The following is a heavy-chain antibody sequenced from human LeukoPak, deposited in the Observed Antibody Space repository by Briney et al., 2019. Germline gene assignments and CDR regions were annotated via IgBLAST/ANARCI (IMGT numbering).Heavy chain of an antibody. J-gene: IGHJ5*02. D-gene: IGHD6-13*01. CDR2: IIPILGIA. V-gene: IGHV1-69*04. Sequence: SVRVSFKASGGTFSSYAISWVRQAPGQGLEWMGRIIPILGIANYAQKFQGRVTITADKSTSTAYMELSSLRSEDTAVYYCATGGYSSSWDNWFDPWGQGTLVTVSS. CDR3: ATGGYSSSWDNWFDP. CDR1: GGTFSSYA.